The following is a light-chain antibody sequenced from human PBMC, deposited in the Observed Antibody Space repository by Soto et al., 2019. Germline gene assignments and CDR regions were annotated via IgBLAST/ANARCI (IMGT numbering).Light chain of an antibody. Sequence: SALTQPRSVSGSPGQSVTISCTGTSSDVGAYDSVSWYQQHPGKAPKLIIYDVSTRPSGVPDRFSGSKSGNTASLTISGLQAEDEADYHCCSYAGSYTFKVFGGGTKLTVL. J-gene: IGLJ3*02. V-gene: IGLV2-11*01. CDR1: SSDVGAYDS. CDR3: CSYAGSYTFKV. CDR2: DVS.